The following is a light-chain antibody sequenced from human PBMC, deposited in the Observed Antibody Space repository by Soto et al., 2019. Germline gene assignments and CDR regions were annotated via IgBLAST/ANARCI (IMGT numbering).Light chain of an antibody. J-gene: IGLJ2*01. Sequence: QLVLTQSSSASASLGSSVKLTCTLSSGHSSYIIAWLQQQPGKAPRYLMKLEDTGIYNKGSGVPDRFSGSSSGADRYLTISKLQFEDEADYYCETWDRNTVVFGGGTKVTVL. V-gene: IGLV4-60*02. CDR3: ETWDRNTVV. CDR2: LEDTGIY. CDR1: SGHSSYI.